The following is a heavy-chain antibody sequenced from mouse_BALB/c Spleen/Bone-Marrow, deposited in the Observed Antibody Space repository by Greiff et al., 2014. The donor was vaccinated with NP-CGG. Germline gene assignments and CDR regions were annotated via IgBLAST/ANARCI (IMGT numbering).Heavy chain of an antibody. CDR3: ARHEDLDIRRRLSAMDY. CDR2: FYPGSGST. J-gene: IGHJ4*01. Sequence: VKLQESGAELVKPGTSVNLSCKASGYTFTDYIIHWVKQRSGQGLEWIGWFYPGSGSTKYNEKFKDKATLTADKSSNTVYMELSRLTSEDSAVYFCARHEDLDIRRRLSAMDYWGQGTSVTVSS. D-gene: IGHD2-12*01. V-gene: IGHV1-62-2*01. CDR1: GYTFTDYI.